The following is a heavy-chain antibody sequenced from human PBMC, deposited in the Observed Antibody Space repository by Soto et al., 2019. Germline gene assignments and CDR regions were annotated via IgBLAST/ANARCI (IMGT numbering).Heavy chain of an antibody. J-gene: IGHJ4*02. V-gene: IGHV3-30*18. CDR1: GFTFSSYG. CDR3: AKEIDSVVVPINWGVVDY. Sequence: QVQLVESGGGVVQPGRSLRLSCAASGFTFSSYGMHWVRQAPGKGLEWVAVISYDGSNKYYADSVKGRFTISRDNSKNRLYLKINRLRAEDRGVYYCAKEIDSVVVPINWGVVDYWGQGTLVTVS. CDR2: ISYDGSNK. D-gene: IGHD2-2*01.